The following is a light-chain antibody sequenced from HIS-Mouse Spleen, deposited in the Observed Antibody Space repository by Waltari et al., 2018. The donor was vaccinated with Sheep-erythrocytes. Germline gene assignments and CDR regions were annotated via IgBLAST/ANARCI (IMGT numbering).Light chain of an antibody. CDR1: KLGDKY. CDR3: QAWDSSHVV. Sequence: SYELTQPPSVSVSPGQTASITFAGDKLGDKYACWYQQKPGQSPVLVIYQASKRPSGIPGRVSVSNSRNTATLTIRGTQAMDEADYYCQAWDSSHVVFGGGTKLTVL. V-gene: IGLV3-1*01. CDR2: QAS. J-gene: IGLJ2*01.